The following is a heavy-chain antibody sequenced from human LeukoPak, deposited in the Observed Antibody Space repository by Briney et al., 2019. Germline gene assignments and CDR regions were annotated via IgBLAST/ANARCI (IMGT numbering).Heavy chain of an antibody. J-gene: IGHJ4*02. V-gene: IGHV3-30-3*01. D-gene: IGHD3-16*01. CDR1: GFTFSSYA. CDR3: ARDPVSTGLQINSDY. Sequence: EGSLRLSCAASGFTFSSYAMHWVRQAPGKGLEWVAVMSNDGSNEYYADSVKGRFTIFRDNSKNTLYLQMNSLRAEDTAVYYCARDPVSTGLQINSDYWGQGTLVTVSS. CDR2: MSNDGSNE.